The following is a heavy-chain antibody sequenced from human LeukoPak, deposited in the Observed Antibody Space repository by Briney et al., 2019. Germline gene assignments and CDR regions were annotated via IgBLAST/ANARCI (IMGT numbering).Heavy chain of an antibody. CDR2: IIPIFGTA. Sequence: GASVKVSCKASGYTFSNNWMHWVRQAPGQGLEWMGGIIPIFGTANYAPNFQGRVTITADKSTNTAYMELSSLRSEDTAVYYCAIGTHSSSWFDGGNWFDPWGQGTLVTVSS. CDR1: GYTFSNNW. D-gene: IGHD6-13*01. V-gene: IGHV1-69*06. J-gene: IGHJ5*02. CDR3: AIGTHSSSWFDGGNWFDP.